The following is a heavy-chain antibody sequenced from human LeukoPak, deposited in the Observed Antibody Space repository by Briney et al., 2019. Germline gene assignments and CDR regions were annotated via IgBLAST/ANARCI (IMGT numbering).Heavy chain of an antibody. Sequence: GGSLRLSCAASGFTFSGYWMHWVRQAPGKGLVWVSRITSDGSSTSYADSVKGRFTISRDNAKNSLYLQMNSLRAEDTAVYYCARRYCSSTSCLIDYWGQGTLVTVSS. CDR1: GFTFSGYW. CDR3: ARRYCSSTSCLIDY. J-gene: IGHJ4*02. D-gene: IGHD2-2*01. CDR2: ITSDGSST. V-gene: IGHV3-74*01.